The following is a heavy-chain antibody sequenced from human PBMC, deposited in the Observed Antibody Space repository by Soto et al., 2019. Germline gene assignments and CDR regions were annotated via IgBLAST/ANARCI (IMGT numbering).Heavy chain of an antibody. D-gene: IGHD6-13*01. V-gene: IGHV4-34*01. CDR2: INHSGST. CDR3: ARAAHIAAAGYAFDI. Sequence: SETLSLTCAVYGGSFSGYYWSWIRQPPGKGLEWIGEINHSGSTNYNPSLKSRVTISVDTSKNQFFLKLSSVTAADTAVYYCARAAHIAAAGYAFDIWGQGTMVTVSS. J-gene: IGHJ3*02. CDR1: GGSFSGYY.